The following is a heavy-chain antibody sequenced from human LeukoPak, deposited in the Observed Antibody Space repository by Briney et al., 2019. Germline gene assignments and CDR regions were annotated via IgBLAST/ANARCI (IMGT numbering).Heavy chain of an antibody. CDR3: TTAARGDSHPYYFDY. D-gene: IGHD6-13*01. V-gene: IGHV3-15*01. CDR2: VKSKTDAGTT. Sequence: PGGSLRLSCAASGFTFNNAWMSWVRQAPGKGLEWVGRVKSKTDAGTTDYAAPVKGRFTISRDDSTNTLFLQMNSLKTEDTAVYYCTTAARGDSHPYYFDYWGQGTLVTVSS. CDR1: GFTFNNAW. J-gene: IGHJ4*02.